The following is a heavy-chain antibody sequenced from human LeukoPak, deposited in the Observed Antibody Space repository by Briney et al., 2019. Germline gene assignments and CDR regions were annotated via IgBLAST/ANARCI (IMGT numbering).Heavy chain of an antibody. Sequence: PGGSLRLSCAASGFTFSNAWMSWVRQAPGKGLEWVGRIKSKTDGGTTDYAAPVKGRLTISRDDSKNTLYLQMNSLKTEDTAVYYCAKGTTMIHTTIDYWGQGTLVTVSS. V-gene: IGHV3-15*01. CDR3: AKGTTMIHTTIDY. CDR2: IKSKTDGGTT. J-gene: IGHJ4*02. D-gene: IGHD3-22*01. CDR1: GFTFSNAW.